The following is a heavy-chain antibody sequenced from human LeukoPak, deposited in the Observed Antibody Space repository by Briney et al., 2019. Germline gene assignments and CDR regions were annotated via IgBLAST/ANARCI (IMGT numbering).Heavy chain of an antibody. D-gene: IGHD3-10*01. CDR3: ARAPGYYYGSGTYYFDY. J-gene: IGHJ4*02. Sequence: SETLSLTCTVSGGSISSSSYYWGWIRQPPGKGLEWIGSIYYSGSTYYNPSLKSRVTISVDKSKNQFSLKLSSVTAADTAVYYCARAPGYYYGSGTYYFDYWGQGTLVTVSS. V-gene: IGHV4-39*07. CDR1: GGSISSSSYY. CDR2: IYYSGST.